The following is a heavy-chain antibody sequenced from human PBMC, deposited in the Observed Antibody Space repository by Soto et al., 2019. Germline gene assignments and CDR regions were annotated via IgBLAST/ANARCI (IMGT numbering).Heavy chain of an antibody. CDR2: ISSSGSTI. CDR3: ARVDIAPLLGECRH. V-gene: IGHV3-48*03. Sequence: EVQLVESGGGLVQPGGSPRLSCAASGFTFSSYEMNWVRQAPGKGLEWVSYISSSGSTIYYADSVKGRFTISRDNAKNSLYLQMNSLRAEDTAVYYCARVDIAPLLGECRHWGQGTLVTVSS. CDR1: GFTFSSYE. D-gene: IGHD3-16*01. J-gene: IGHJ4*02.